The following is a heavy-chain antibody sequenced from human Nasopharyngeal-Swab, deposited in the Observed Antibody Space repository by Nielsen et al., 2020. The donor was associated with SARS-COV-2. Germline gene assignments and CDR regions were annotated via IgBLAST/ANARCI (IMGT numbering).Heavy chain of an antibody. D-gene: IGHD3-22*01. CDR2: IYYSGST. CDR3: AREVRWGFVGYYYYGMDV. CDR1: GGSLSSGGYY. J-gene: IGHJ6*02. Sequence: SCTVSGGSLSSGGYYWSWIRQNPGKGLEWIGYIYYSGSTYYNPSLKSRVTISEDTSKNQFSLKLSSVTAADTAVYYCAREVRWGFVGYYYYGMDVWGQGTTVTVSS. V-gene: IGHV4-31*02.